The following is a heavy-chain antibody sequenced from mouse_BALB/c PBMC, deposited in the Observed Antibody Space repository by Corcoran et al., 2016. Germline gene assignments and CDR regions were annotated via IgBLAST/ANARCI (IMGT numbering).Heavy chain of an antibody. D-gene: IGHD2-4*01. Sequence: EVLLQQSGPELVKPGASVKIPCKASGYTFTDYNMDWVKQSHGKSLEWIGYISCYNGAISYNQKFKGKATFTVDTSSSTAYMQFNSLTSEDSVVYYCARGGDYDVYYAMDYWGQGTSVTVSS. CDR3: ARGGDYDVYYAMDY. V-gene: IGHV1-18*01. J-gene: IGHJ4*01. CDR2: ISCYNGAI. CDR1: GYTFTDYN.